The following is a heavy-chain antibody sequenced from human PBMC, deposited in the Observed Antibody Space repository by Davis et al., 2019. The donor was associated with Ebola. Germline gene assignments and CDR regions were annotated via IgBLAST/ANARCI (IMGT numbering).Heavy chain of an antibody. CDR2: TYYSGST. V-gene: IGHV4-30-4*07. CDR1: GGSISSGGYS. D-gene: IGHD6-19*01. Sequence: LRLSCAVSGGSISSGGYSWSWIRQPPGKGLEWIGYTYYSGSTHYNPSLKSRVTISVDTSKNHFSLKLSSVTAADTAVYYCARDSRWLVPGTYYYYGMDVWGQGTTVTVSS. J-gene: IGHJ6*02. CDR3: ARDSRWLVPGTYYYYGMDV.